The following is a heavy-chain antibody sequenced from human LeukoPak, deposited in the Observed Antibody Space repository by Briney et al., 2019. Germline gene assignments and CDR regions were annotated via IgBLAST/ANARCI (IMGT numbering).Heavy chain of an antibody. V-gene: IGHV3-23*01. D-gene: IGHD5-24*01. CDR1: GFTFSSSA. Sequence: GGSLRLSCAASGFTFSSSAMSWVRQAPGKGLEWVSIISGSGSGGSTYYADSVKGRFTISRDNSKNTLYLQMNSLRAEDTAVYYCAKSGYNRFDYWGQGTLVTVSS. CDR3: AKSGYNRFDY. CDR2: ISGSGSGGST. J-gene: IGHJ4*02.